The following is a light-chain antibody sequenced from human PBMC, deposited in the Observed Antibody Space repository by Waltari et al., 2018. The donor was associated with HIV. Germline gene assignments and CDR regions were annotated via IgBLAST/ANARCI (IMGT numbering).Light chain of an antibody. V-gene: IGLV3-21*04. CDR2: DDG. CDR3: QVWDSSSDHYV. CDR1: NIGRKS. Sequence: SYVLTQPPSVSVAPGKTARITCGGHNIGRKSVHWYQQQPGQAPVLVIYDDGDRPSGIPERFSGSNSGNTATLTISRVEAGDEADYYCQVWDSSSDHYVFGTGTKVTVL. J-gene: IGLJ1*01.